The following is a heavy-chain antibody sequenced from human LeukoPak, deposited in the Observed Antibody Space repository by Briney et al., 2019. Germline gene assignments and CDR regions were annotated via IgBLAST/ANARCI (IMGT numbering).Heavy chain of an antibody. V-gene: IGHV4-34*01. CDR3: ARGRAAAGIGYYFDY. CDR2: INHSGST. CDR1: GGSISSYY. D-gene: IGHD6-13*01. Sequence: SETLSLTCTVSGGSISSYYWSWIRQPPGKGLEWIGEINHSGSTNYNPSLKSRVTISVDTSKNQFSLKLSSVTAADTAVYYCARGRAAAGIGYYFDYWGQRTLVTVSS. J-gene: IGHJ4*02.